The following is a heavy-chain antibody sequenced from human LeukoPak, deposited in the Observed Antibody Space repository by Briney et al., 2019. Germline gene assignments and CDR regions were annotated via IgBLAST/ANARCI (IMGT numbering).Heavy chain of an antibody. CDR1: GGSFSGYY. CDR3: ARGRSSNVLRFLEWSMYYFDY. Sequence: SETLSLTCAAYGGSFSGYYWSWIRQPPGKGLEWIGEINHSGSTNYNPSLKSRVTISVDTSKNQFSLKLSSVTAADTAVYYCARGRSSNVLRFLEWSMYYFDYWGQGTLVTVSS. J-gene: IGHJ4*02. V-gene: IGHV4-34*01. CDR2: INHSGST. D-gene: IGHD3-3*01.